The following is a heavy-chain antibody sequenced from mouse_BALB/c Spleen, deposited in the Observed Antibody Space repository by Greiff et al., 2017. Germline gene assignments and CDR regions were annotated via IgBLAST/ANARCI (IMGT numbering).Heavy chain of an antibody. D-gene: IGHD2-4*01. J-gene: IGHJ2*01. V-gene: IGHV14-3*02. CDR1: GFNIKDTY. CDR3: ARSIYYDYGGGDY. Sequence: VQLQQSGAELVKPGASVKLSCTASGFNIKDTYMHWVKQRPEQGLEWIGRIDPANGNTKYDPKFQGKATITADTSSNTAYLQLSSLTSEDTAVYYCARSIYYDYGGGDYWGQGTTLTVSS. CDR2: IDPANGNT.